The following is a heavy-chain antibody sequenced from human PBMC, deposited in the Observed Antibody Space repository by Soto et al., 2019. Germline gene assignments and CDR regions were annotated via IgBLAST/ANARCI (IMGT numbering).Heavy chain of an antibody. V-gene: IGHV4-59*01. CDR3: ARAYGDYVFDY. Sequence: SSETLSLTCTVSGGSISSYYWRWIRQPPGKGLEWIGYIYYSGSTNYNPSLKSRVTISVDTSKNQFSLKLSSVTAADTAVYYCARAYGDYVFDYWGQGTLVTVS. D-gene: IGHD4-17*01. CDR1: GGSISSYY. CDR2: IYYSGST. J-gene: IGHJ4*02.